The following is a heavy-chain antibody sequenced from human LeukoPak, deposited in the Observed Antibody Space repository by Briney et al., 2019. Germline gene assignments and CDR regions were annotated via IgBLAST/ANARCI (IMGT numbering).Heavy chain of an antibody. CDR2: INSDGSST. V-gene: IGHV3-74*01. J-gene: IGHJ4*02. D-gene: IGHD3-10*01. Sequence: PGGSLRLSCAASGFTFSKYWMHWVRQAPGKGLVWVSRINSDGSSTRYADFVKGRFTISRDNAKNTLYLQMNSLRAEDTAVYYCARASGSYYFDYCGQGILVTVSS. CDR1: GFTFSKYW. CDR3: ARASGSYYFDY.